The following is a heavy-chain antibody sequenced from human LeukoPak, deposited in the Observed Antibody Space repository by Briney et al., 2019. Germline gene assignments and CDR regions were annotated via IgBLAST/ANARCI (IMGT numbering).Heavy chain of an antibody. CDR2: IIPIFGTA. Sequence: GSSVKVSCKASGGTFSSYAISWVRQAPGQGLEWMGRIIPIFGTANYAQKFQGRVRITTDESTSTAYMELSSLRSEDTAVYYCARALVEMATICAFDIWGQGTMVTVSS. D-gene: IGHD5-24*01. CDR3: ARALVEMATICAFDI. CDR1: GGTFSSYA. V-gene: IGHV1-69*05. J-gene: IGHJ3*02.